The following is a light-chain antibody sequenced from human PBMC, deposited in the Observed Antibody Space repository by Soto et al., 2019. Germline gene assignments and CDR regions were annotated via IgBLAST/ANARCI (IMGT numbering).Light chain of an antibody. CDR2: DAS. CDR3: QQYGSSPWT. CDR1: RSGSSSY. J-gene: IGKJ1*01. Sequence: EIVLTQSPGTLSLSPGERATLSCRASRSGSSSYLAGYQQKPGQAPRLLIYDASTRATGIPDRISGSGSGTDFTLTISRLEPEDFSGYYCQQYGSSPWTVGQGTRVEIK. V-gene: IGKV3-20*01.